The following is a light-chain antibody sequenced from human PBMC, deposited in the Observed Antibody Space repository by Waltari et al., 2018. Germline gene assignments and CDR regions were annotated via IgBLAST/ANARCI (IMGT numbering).Light chain of an antibody. CDR3: QQADSFPLT. J-gene: IGKJ4*01. CDR1: RDITTW. V-gene: IGKV1-12*01. Sequence: IQMTQSPSSVSASVGDGVTITCRASRDITTWLAWYQQKPGEAPKLLIYAASNLESGVPSRFSGGGSWTEFTLTISSLQPEDFATYYCQQADSFPLTFGGGTKVESK. CDR2: AAS.